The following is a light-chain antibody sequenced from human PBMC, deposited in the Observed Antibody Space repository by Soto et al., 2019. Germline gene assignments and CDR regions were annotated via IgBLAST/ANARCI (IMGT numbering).Light chain of an antibody. CDR3: QSYDSGRNGLYV. CDR2: DVS. CDR1: SSDVGGYNY. Sequence: QSVLTQPRSVSGSPGQSVTISCTGTSSDVGGYNYVSWYQQHPGRAPKVMIYDVSKRPSGVPDRFSGSKSGNTASLTISGLQAEDEADYYCQSYDSGRNGLYVFGTGTKVTVL. V-gene: IGLV2-11*01. J-gene: IGLJ1*01.